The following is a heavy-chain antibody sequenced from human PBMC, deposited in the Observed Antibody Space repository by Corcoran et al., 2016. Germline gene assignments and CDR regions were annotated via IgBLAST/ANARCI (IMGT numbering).Heavy chain of an antibody. CDR3: ARRQDTSGYDY. J-gene: IGHJ4*02. CDR1: GFSLKSSDVG. D-gene: IGHD6-25*01. Sequence: ITLKESGPTVVKPTQTLTLTCSFSGFSLKSSDVGVGWIRQPPGKALEWLALIYWNDDKRYSPSLRSRLTITKDTSKNQVVLTMTNMDPADTATYYCARRQDTSGYDYWGQGTLVTVSS. V-gene: IGHV2-5*01. CDR2: IYWNDDK.